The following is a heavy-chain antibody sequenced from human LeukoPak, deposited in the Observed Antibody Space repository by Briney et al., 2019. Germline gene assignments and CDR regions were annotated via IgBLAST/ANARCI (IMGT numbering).Heavy chain of an antibody. Sequence: GGSLRLSCAASGFTFSDYYMSWIRQAPGKGQECVSYISSSGSSIYYADSGKGRFTISRDNSKNTLYLQMNSLRAEDTAVYYCAKDLDSSSWYNLYFDYWGQGTLVTVSS. J-gene: IGHJ4*02. CDR3: AKDLDSSSWYNLYFDY. D-gene: IGHD6-13*01. V-gene: IGHV3-11*04. CDR2: ISSSGSSI. CDR1: GFTFSDYY.